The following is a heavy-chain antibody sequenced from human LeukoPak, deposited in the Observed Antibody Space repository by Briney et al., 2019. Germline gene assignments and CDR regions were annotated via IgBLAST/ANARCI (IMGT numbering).Heavy chain of an antibody. CDR3: AREPDIVVVPAALDNWFDP. D-gene: IGHD2-2*01. V-gene: IGHV4-34*01. Sequence: SEILSLTCAVYGGSFSGYYWSWIRQPPGKGLEWIGEINHSGSTNYNPSLKSRVTISVDTSKNQFSLKLSSVTAADTAVYYCAREPDIVVVPAALDNWFDPWGQGTLVTVSS. CDR2: INHSGST. J-gene: IGHJ5*02. CDR1: GGSFSGYY.